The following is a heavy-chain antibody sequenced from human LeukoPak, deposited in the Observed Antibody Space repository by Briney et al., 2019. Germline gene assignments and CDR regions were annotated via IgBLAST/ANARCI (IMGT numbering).Heavy chain of an antibody. J-gene: IGHJ4*02. CDR1: GGSISSGNYY. Sequence: SETLSLTCTVSGGSISSGNYYWSWIRQPAGEGLEWIGRIHTSGSTAYNPSLKSRVTVSGDTSKKQFSLKLSSVTAADTAVYYCARGRYYDDSGYYYPFDYWGQGTLVTVSS. CDR3: ARGRYYDDSGYYYPFDY. CDR2: IHTSGST. V-gene: IGHV4-61*02. D-gene: IGHD3-22*01.